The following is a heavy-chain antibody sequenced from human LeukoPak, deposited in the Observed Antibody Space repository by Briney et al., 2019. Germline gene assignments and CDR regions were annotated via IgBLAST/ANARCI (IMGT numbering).Heavy chain of an antibody. CDR3: VKTTRPLGAFDY. V-gene: IGHV3-23*01. D-gene: IGHD6-6*01. J-gene: IGHJ4*02. Sequence: GGSLRLSCAASAFTFRGYAMNWVRQAPGKGLEWVSGISEGGDSAHYADSVKGRFTISRDNFNSMLYLQLNSLRAEDTATYYCVKTTRPLGAFDYWGQGTLVTVSS. CDR1: AFTFRGYA. CDR2: ISEGGDSA.